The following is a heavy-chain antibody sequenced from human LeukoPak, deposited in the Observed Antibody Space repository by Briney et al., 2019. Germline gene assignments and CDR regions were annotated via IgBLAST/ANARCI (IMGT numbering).Heavy chain of an antibody. Sequence: SGGSLRLSCAASGFTFYEYGMNWVRQAPGKGLEWVSGINWNGGSTGYADSVKGRFSISRDNATNSLYLQMNSLKVEDTAVYYCAKLGHADGGQGTLVTVSS. CDR3: AKLGHAD. J-gene: IGHJ4*02. D-gene: IGHD2-2*01. CDR1: GFTFYEYG. CDR2: INWNGGST. V-gene: IGHV3-20*04.